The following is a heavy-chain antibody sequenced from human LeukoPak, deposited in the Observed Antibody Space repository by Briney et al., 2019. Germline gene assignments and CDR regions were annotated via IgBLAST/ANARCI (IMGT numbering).Heavy chain of an antibody. CDR1: GFTFSSYW. V-gene: IGHV4-39*07. CDR3: TAEKNGSPHY. J-gene: IGHJ4*02. CDR2: IYYTGST. Sequence: GSLRLSCAASGFTFSSYWMSWVRQAPGKGLEWIASIYYTGSTYYNPSLKSRVTISLDMSKNEFFLTMTSVTAADTAVYFCTAEKNGSPHYWGQGTQVTVSS. D-gene: IGHD2-8*01.